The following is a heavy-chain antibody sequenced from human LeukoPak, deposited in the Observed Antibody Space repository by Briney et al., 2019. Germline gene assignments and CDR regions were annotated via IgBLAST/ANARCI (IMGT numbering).Heavy chain of an antibody. CDR3: ARGGSLGSYYYYYGMDV. D-gene: IGHD2-15*01. V-gene: IGHV1-18*01. CDR1: GYTFTSYG. CDR2: ISAYNGNT. J-gene: IGHJ6*02. Sequence: ASVKVSCKASGYTFTSYGISWVRQAPGQGLEWMGWISAYNGNTNYAQKLQGRVTITRDTSASTAYMELSSLRSEDTAVYYCARGGSLGSYYYYYGMDVWGQGTTVTVSS.